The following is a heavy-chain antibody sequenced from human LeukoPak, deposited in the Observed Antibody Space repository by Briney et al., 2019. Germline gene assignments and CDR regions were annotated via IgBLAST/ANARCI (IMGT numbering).Heavy chain of an antibody. J-gene: IGHJ4*02. V-gene: IGHV4-34*01. D-gene: IGHD4-17*01. CDR2: INHSGCT. CDR1: GGSFSGYY. Sequence: SETLSLTCAVYGGSFSGYYWSWIRQPPGKGLEWIGEINHSGCTNYNPSLKSRVTISVDTSKNQFSLKLSSVTAADTAVYYCARGQGSADGDYYFDYWGQGTLVTVSS. CDR3: ARGQGSADGDYYFDY.